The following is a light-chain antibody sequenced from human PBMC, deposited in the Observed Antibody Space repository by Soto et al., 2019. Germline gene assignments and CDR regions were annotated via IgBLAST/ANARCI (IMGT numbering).Light chain of an antibody. CDR2: DAS. Sequence: DIQMTQSPSTLSASVGDRVTITCRASQSIGDWLAWYQQKPGRAPKLLIYDASILESGVPSRFGGSGSGTDFALTISSLQPEDFATYYCHQTYHTPPTFGQGTKVDIK. CDR1: QSIGDW. CDR3: HQTYHTPPT. V-gene: IGKV1-5*01. J-gene: IGKJ1*01.